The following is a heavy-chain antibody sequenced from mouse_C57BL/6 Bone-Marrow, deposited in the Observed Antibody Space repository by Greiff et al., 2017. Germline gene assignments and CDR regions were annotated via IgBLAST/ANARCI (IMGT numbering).Heavy chain of an antibody. CDR2: IDPSDSYT. V-gene: IGHV1-59*01. J-gene: IGHJ3*01. Sequence: QVQLQQSGAELVRPGTSVKLSCKASGYTFTSYWMHWVKQRPGQGLEWIGVIDPSDSYTNYNQKFKGKATLTVDTSSSTAYMQLSSLTSADSAVYYCARSRSYYDYDGTWFAYWGQGTLVTVSA. CDR1: GYTFTSYW. CDR3: ARSRSYYDYDGTWFAY. D-gene: IGHD2-4*01.